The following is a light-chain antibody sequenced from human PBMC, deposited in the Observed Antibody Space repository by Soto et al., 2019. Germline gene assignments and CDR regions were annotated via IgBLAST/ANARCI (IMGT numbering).Light chain of an antibody. Sequence: ELVMTQSPATLSVSPGERVTLSCRASQSVSSNLAWYQQKPGQAPRLLIYQASTRATGIPARFSGSVSGTEFTITISSLQSEDCAVYDGQQCSNWPRTFGQGTKVDIK. CDR2: QAS. V-gene: IGKV3-15*01. J-gene: IGKJ1*01. CDR1: QSVSSN. CDR3: QQCSNWPRT.